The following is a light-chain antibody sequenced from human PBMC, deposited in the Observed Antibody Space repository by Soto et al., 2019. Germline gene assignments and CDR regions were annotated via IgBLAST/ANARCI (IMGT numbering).Light chain of an antibody. CDR2: GAS. J-gene: IGKJ1*01. Sequence: EIVMTQSPVTLSVSPGETATLSCGASQSVSSNLAWYQQKPGQAPRLLIYGASTRATDIPARFSGSGSGTEFTLTISSLQSEDFAVYYCQQYNNFWTFGQGTKVEIK. CDR3: QQYNNFWT. CDR1: QSVSSN. V-gene: IGKV3-15*01.